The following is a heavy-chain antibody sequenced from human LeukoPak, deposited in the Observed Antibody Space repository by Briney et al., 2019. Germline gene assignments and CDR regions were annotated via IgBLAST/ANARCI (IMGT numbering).Heavy chain of an antibody. CDR3: AREVGSSWQDYYGMDV. D-gene: IGHD6-13*01. CDR2: ISAYNGNT. Sequence: GASVKVSCKASGYTFTSYGISWVRQAPGQGLEWMGWISAYNGNTNYAQKLQGGVTMTTDTSTSTAYMELRSLRSDDTAVYYCAREVGSSWQDYYGMDVWGQGTTVTVSS. J-gene: IGHJ6*02. V-gene: IGHV1-18*01. CDR1: GYTFTSYG.